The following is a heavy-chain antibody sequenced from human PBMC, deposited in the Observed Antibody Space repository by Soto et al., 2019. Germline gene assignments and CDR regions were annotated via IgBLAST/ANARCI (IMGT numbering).Heavy chain of an antibody. J-gene: IGHJ6*02. CDR1: GFTFSSYG. Sequence: QVQLVESGGGVVQPGRSLRLSCAASGFTFSSYGMHWVRQAPGKGLEWVAVIWYDGSNKYYADSVKGRFTISRDNSKNTLYLQMHSLRAEDTAVYYCARRHVLKWELRRWRYYYYGMDVWGQGTTVTVSS. D-gene: IGHD1-26*01. CDR3: ARRHVLKWELRRWRYYYYGMDV. V-gene: IGHV3-33*01. CDR2: IWYDGSNK.